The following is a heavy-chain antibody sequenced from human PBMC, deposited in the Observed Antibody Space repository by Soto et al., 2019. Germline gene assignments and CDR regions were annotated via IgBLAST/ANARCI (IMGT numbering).Heavy chain of an antibody. D-gene: IGHD3-3*01. CDR3: ARGRIFGVVITNYYYYYMDV. J-gene: IGHJ6*03. CDR1: GGSFSGYY. CDR2: INHSGST. V-gene: IGHV4-34*01. Sequence: SETLSLTCAVYGGSFSGYYRSWIRQPPGKGQEWIGEINHSGSTDYNPSFKSRVTISVDTSKNQFSLKLSSVTAADTAVYYCARGRIFGVVITNYYYYYMDVWGKGTTVTVS.